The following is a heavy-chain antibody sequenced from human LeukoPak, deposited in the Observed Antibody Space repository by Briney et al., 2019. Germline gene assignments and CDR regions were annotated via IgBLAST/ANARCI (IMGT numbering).Heavy chain of an antibody. V-gene: IGHV3-23*01. CDR2: ISGSGGST. J-gene: IGHJ5*02. CDR3: AEDEGGDYDFPLGRWFDP. D-gene: IGHD4-17*01. CDR1: GFTFSSYA. Sequence: GGSLRLSCAASGFTFSSYAMSWVRQAPGKGLEWVSAISGSGGSTYYADSVKGRFTISRDNSKNTLYLQMNSLRAKDTAVYYCAEDEGGDYDFPLGRWFDPWGQGTLVTVSS.